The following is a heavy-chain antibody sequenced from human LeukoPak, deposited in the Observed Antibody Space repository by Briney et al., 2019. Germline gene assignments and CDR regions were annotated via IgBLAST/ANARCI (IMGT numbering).Heavy chain of an antibody. V-gene: IGHV3-9*01. CDR2: ISPRGDIT. CDR1: GFTFDDYA. CDR3: AELGITMIGGV. D-gene: IGHD3-10*02. Sequence: PGRSLRLSCAASGFTFDDYAMHWVRQASGKGLEWVSGISPRGDITYYADSVKGRFTISRDNAKNSLYLQMNSLRAEDTAVYYCAELGITMIGGVWGKGTTVTISS. J-gene: IGHJ6*04.